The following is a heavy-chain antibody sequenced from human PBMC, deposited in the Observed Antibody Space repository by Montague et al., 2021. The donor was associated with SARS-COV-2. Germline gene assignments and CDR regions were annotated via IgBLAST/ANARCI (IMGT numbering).Heavy chain of an antibody. CDR3: ARTNYDFWRGHQRGGAFDI. J-gene: IGHJ3*02. Sequence: SETLSLTCTVSGGSISSSDYYWGWIRQPPGKGLEWIGSLFYSVNTYYNPSLRSRVTISVDTSKNQVSLKLSSVTAADTAVYYCARTNYDFWRGHQRGGAFDIWGQGTMVTVSS. CDR2: LFYSVNT. CDR1: GGSISSSDYY. D-gene: IGHD3-3*01. V-gene: IGHV4-39*01.